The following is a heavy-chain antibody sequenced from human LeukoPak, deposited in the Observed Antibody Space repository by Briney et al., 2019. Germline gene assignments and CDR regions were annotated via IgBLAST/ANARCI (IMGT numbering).Heavy chain of an antibody. V-gene: IGHV4-59*01. CDR1: GGSISPNY. CDR3: ARLLDYDSSGYPDTFDI. J-gene: IGHJ3*02. CDR2: IYYTGRT. D-gene: IGHD3-22*01. Sequence: PSETLSLTCSVSGGSISPNYWTWIRQPPGKGLEWIGFIYYTGRTNYNPSLKSRLTISIDTSKSQFSLKMSSLTAADTAVYYCARLLDYDSSGYPDTFDIWGQGTMGTVSS.